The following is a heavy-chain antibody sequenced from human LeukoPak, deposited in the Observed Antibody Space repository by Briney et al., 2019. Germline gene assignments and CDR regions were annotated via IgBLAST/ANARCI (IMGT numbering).Heavy chain of an antibody. CDR3: ARGTPTQWRMTTVIGDYYYYYMDV. Sequence: ASVKVSCKASGYTFTSYDINWVRQVTGQGLEWMGWMNPNSGNTGYAQKFQGRVTMTRNTSISTAYMELSSLRSEDTAVYYRARGTPTQWRMTTVIGDYYYYYMDVWGKGTTATISS. CDR2: MNPNSGNT. D-gene: IGHD4-17*01. V-gene: IGHV1-8*01. CDR1: GYTFTSYD. J-gene: IGHJ6*03.